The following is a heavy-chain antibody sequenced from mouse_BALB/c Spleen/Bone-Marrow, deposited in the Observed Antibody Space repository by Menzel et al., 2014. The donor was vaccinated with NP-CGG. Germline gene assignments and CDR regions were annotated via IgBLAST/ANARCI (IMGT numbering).Heavy chain of an antibody. V-gene: IGHV5-9-4*01. CDR2: ISSGGSYT. D-gene: IGHD4-1*01. Sequence: EVQLVDSGGGLVQPGGSRKLSCAASGFTFRSYAMSWVRQSPEKRLEWVAEISSGGSYTYYPDTVTGRFTISRDNAKNTLYLEMSSLRSEDTAMYYCASKTGTGYWYFDVWGAGTTVTVSS. CDR1: GFTFRSYA. CDR3: ASKTGTGYWYFDV. J-gene: IGHJ1*01.